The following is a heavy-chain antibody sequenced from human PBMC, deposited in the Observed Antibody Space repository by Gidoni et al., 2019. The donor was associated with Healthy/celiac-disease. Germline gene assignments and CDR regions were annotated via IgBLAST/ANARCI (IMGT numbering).Heavy chain of an antibody. J-gene: IGHJ4*02. CDR3: TRARGSYRPNNFDY. D-gene: IGHD3-16*02. CDR2: IRSKAYGGTT. V-gene: IGHV3-49*03. Sequence: EVQLVESGGGLVQPGRSLRLSCTASGFPFGDYAMSWLRQAPGKGRGWFRQAPGKGLEWVCFIRSKAYGGTTEYAASVKGRFTISRDDSKSIAYLQMNSLKTEDTAVYYCTRARGSYRPNNFDYWGQGTLVTVSS. CDR1: GFPFGDYA.